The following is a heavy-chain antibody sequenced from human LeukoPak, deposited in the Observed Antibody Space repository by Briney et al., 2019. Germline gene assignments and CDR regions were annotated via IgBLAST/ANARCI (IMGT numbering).Heavy chain of an antibody. Sequence: SVTVSFKASGGTFISYAISWVRQAPGQGLEWMGGIIPIFGTANYAQKFQGRVTITTDESTSTAYMELSSLRSEDTAVYYCARGSVVVPAAQDYYYYYYMDVWGKGTTVTVSS. CDR3: ARGSVVVPAAQDYYYYYYMDV. J-gene: IGHJ6*03. D-gene: IGHD2-2*01. CDR1: GGTFISYA. CDR2: IIPIFGTA. V-gene: IGHV1-69*05.